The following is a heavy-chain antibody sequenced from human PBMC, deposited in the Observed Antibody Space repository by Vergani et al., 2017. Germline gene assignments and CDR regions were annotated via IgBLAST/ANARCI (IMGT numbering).Heavy chain of an antibody. Sequence: QVQLQESGPGLVKPSQTLSLTCTVSGGSISSGSYYWSWIRQPAGKGLEWIGRIYTSGSTNYNPSLKSRVTISVDTSKNQFSLKLSSVTAADTAVYCCARAGYDFWSGYYLNWFDPWGQGTLVTVSS. CDR3: ARAGYDFWSGYYLNWFDP. J-gene: IGHJ5*02. CDR1: GGSISSGSYY. D-gene: IGHD3-3*01. V-gene: IGHV4-61*02. CDR2: IYTSGST.